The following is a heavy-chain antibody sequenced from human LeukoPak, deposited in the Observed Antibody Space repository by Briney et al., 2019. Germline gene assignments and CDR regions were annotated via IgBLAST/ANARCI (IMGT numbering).Heavy chain of an antibody. CDR2: IIPILGIA. V-gene: IGHV1-69*04. CDR3: ARSVYSSSWYSRWFDP. Sequence: SVKVSCKASGGTFSSYAISWVRQAPGQGLEWMGRIIPILGIANYAQKFQGRVTITADKSTSTAYMELSSLRSEDTAGSYCARSVYSSSWYSRWFDPWGQGTLVTVSS. CDR1: GGTFSSYA. D-gene: IGHD6-13*01. J-gene: IGHJ5*02.